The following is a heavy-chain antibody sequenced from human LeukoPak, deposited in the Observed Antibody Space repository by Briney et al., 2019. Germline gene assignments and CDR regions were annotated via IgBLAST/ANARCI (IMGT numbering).Heavy chain of an antibody. CDR3: ARVSWFPGTSYYYMDV. CDR2: IHYSGST. V-gene: IGHV4-59*01. J-gene: IGHJ6*03. CDR1: GGSISSYY. Sequence: ASETLSLTCTVSGGSISSYYWSWIRQPPGKGLVWIGYIHYSGSTNYNPPLKSRVTISVDTSKNQFSLKLSSVTAADTAVYYCARVSWFPGTSYYYMDVWGKGTTVTVSS. D-gene: IGHD1-1*01.